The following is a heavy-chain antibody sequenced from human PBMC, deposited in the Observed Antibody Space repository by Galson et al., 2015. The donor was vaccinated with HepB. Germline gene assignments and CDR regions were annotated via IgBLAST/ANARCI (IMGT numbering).Heavy chain of an antibody. CDR1: GFTFSSYD. CDR3: ARGSCSSSSCIGEVYYYYGMDV. J-gene: IGHJ6*02. CDR2: ICYDGSNY. D-gene: IGHD2-2*01. Sequence: SLRLSCAASGFTFSSYDMHWVRQAPGKGLEWVAVICYDGSNYYYADSVKGRFIVARANSKNTLYLQMSSLRGEDSAVYYGARGSCSSSSCIGEVYYYYGMDVGGQGTTVPVSS. V-gene: IGHV3-33*01.